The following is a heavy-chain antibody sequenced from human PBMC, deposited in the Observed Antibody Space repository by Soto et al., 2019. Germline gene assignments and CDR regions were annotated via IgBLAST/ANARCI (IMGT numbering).Heavy chain of an antibody. J-gene: IGHJ4*02. CDR2: IDNDGSGT. CDR3: TTAFEH. Sequence: EVQLVESGGGSVQPGGSLRLSCPASGITLSHFWMHWVRQDPGKGLVWVARIDNDGSGTSYADFAKGRFTISKDDAKNTLYLQMNSLGAEDTALYYCTTAFEHWGRGTLVTVSS. CDR1: GITLSHFW. V-gene: IGHV3-74*01.